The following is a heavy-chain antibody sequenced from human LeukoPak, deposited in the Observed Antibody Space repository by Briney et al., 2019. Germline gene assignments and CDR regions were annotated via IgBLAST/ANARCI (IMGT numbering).Heavy chain of an antibody. D-gene: IGHD2-15*01. CDR3: ATSEEGR. CDR2: INVGNGDT. CDR1: GYTFTSYA. Sequence: GASVKVSCKASGYTFTSYAMHWVRQGPGQRLEWVGWINVGNGDTKYSQRFQGRVTITRDTSASTAYMELSSLRSGDTAVYYCATSEEGRWGQGTLVTVSS. V-gene: IGHV1-3*01. J-gene: IGHJ4*02.